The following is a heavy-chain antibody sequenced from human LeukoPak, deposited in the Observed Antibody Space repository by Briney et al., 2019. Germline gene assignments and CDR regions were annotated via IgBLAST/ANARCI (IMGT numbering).Heavy chain of an antibody. J-gene: IGHJ4*02. V-gene: IGHV3-7*01. D-gene: IGHD6-13*01. CDR2: IKQDGSEK. CDR3: ARDSAGNDY. CDR1: GFTFSTYW. Sequence: GGSLRLSCAASGFTFSTYWMSWVRQAPGKGLEWGGNIKQDGSEKYYVDSVKGRFTISRDNAKNSLYLQMNSLRAEDTAMYYCARDSAGNDYWGQGTLVTVSS.